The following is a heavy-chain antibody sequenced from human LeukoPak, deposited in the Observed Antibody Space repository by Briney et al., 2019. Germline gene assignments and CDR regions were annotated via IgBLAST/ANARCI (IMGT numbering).Heavy chain of an antibody. CDR1: GGSFSGYY. V-gene: IGHV4-34*01. CDR3: ARVFGTARFDY. D-gene: IGHD6-6*01. CDR2: INHSGST. Sequence: SETLSLTCAVYGGSFSGYYWSWIRQPPGKGLEWIGEINHSGSTNYNPSLKSRVTISVDTSKNQFSLKLSSVTAADTAVHYCARVFGTARFDYWGQGTLVTVSS. J-gene: IGHJ4*02.